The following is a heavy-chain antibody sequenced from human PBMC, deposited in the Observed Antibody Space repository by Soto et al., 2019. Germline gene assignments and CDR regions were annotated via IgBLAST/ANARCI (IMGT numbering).Heavy chain of an antibody. D-gene: IGHD6-19*01. J-gene: IGHJ5*02. CDR2: IHHNGIT. V-gene: IGHV4-59*01. Sequence: QVQLRESGPGLVKPSETLSLTCTVSGGSITSAWWRWIRQSPGKGLERIAFIHHNGITNYNPSLRSRVNITEDTYKNQCSLMLNSVTAADTAVYYWARHGWLFPNRGSYWVDPWGQGTLVTVSS. CDR3: ARHGWLFPNRGSYWVDP. CDR1: GGSITSAW.